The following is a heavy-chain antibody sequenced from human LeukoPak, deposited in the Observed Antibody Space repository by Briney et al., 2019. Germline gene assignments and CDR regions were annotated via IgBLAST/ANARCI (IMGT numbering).Heavy chain of an antibody. CDR2: VTSDGSNT. Sequence: GGSLRLSCAASGFIFNNYDMHWVRQAPGEGLEWVPLVTSDGSNTYYADSVKGRFTISRDNSKNTVYLQLNSLRAEDTAVYYCAKRYANGWNFDYWGQGTLVTVSS. J-gene: IGHJ4*02. CDR1: GFIFNNYD. V-gene: IGHV3-30*18. CDR3: AKRYANGWNFDY. D-gene: IGHD2-8*01.